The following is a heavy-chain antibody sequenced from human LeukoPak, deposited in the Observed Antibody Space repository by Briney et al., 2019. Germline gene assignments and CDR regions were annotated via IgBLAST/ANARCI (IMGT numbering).Heavy chain of an antibody. CDR3: VRRYHIVGYYMDV. CDR2: INHSGST. CDR1: GGSFSGYY. V-gene: IGHV4-34*01. D-gene: IGHD2-21*01. Sequence: SETLCLTCAVSGGSFSGYYWSWIRQPPGTGLEWIGEINHSGSTNYNPSLKSRVTISVDTSKNQFSLKLSSVTAADTPVYYCVRRYHIVGYYMDVWGKGTTVTVSS. J-gene: IGHJ6*03.